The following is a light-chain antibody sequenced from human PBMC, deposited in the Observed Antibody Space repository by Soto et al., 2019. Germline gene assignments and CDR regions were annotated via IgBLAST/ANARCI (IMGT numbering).Light chain of an antibody. J-gene: IGKJ1*01. Sequence: IQVTQSPAFLSHSVGDRVTMTFWTSQGIRSALGWYQQKPGKVPKLLIYAASTLQSGVPPRFSGSGSGTDFTLAISSLQPEDSATYYCLQDINYPWTFGQGTKVDIK. CDR2: AAS. CDR1: QGIRSA. CDR3: LQDINYPWT. V-gene: IGKV1-6*01.